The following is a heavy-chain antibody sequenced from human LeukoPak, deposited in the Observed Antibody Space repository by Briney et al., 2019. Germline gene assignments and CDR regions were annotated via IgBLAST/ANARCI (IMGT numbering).Heavy chain of an antibody. CDR1: GFTFDDYG. V-gene: IGHV3-20*04. CDR3: ARGYVYFDY. Sequence: GGSLRLSCAASGFTFDDYGMSWVRQAPGKGLEWVSGINWHGGSTGYADSVNGRITISRDNAKNSLYMQMNSLRAEDTALYYCARGYVYFDYWGQGTLVTVSS. J-gene: IGHJ4*02. D-gene: IGHD3-16*01. CDR2: INWHGGST.